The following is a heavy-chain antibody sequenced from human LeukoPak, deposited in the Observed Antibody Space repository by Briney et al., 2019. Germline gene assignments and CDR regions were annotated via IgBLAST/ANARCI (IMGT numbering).Heavy chain of an antibody. CDR2: INCDGSST. J-gene: IGHJ6*02. CDR3: AMVRGYYYHGLDV. D-gene: IGHD3-10*01. CDR1: GFTFRSYW. V-gene: IGHV3-74*01. Sequence: GGSERLSCAASGFTFRSYWMHWVRQAPGKGLVWVSRINCDGSSTSYADSVEGRFTISRDNAMNTLYLQMNSLRAEDTAVYYCAMVRGYYYHGLDVWGQGTTVTVSS.